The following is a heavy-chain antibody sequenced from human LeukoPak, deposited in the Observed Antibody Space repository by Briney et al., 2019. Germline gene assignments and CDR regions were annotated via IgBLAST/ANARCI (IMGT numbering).Heavy chain of an antibody. V-gene: IGHV3-15*01. J-gene: IGHJ3*02. CDR2: IKSKTDGGTI. Sequence: PGGSLRLSCAAAGFTFSNAWMSWVRQAPGKGLEWLGRIKSKTDGGTIDYAAPVKGRFTISRDDSENTVYLQLNSLRAEDTAVYYCAKDQPKSHNAFDIWGQGTMVTVSS. CDR3: AKDQPKSHNAFDI. CDR1: GFTFSNAW.